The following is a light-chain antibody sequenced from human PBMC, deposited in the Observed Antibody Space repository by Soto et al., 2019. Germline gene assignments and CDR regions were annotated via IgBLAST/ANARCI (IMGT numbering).Light chain of an antibody. CDR1: QSVGRNF. V-gene: IGKV3-20*01. CDR2: GAS. CDR3: HQYAASPLT. Sequence: EIVLTQSPGTLSLSPGESTTLSCRASQSVGRNFLAWYQQKPGRAPRLLIHGASYRATGVPARFSGSGSETDVTLTISRLEPEDFAVYYCHQYAASPLTFGGGTKVEIK. J-gene: IGKJ4*01.